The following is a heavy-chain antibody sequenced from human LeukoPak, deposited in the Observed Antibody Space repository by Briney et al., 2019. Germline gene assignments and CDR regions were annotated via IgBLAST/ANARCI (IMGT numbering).Heavy chain of an antibody. J-gene: IGHJ4*02. CDR3: ARAGDLENFDY. V-gene: IGHV3-21*01. CDR2: ISSSSSYI. D-gene: IGHD7-27*01. CDR1: GFTFDDYS. Sequence: GGSLRLSCAASGFTFDDYSMHWVRQAPGKGLEWVSSISSSSSYIYYADSVKGRFTISRDNAKNSLYLQMNSLRAEDTAVYYCARAGDLENFDYWGQGTLVTASS.